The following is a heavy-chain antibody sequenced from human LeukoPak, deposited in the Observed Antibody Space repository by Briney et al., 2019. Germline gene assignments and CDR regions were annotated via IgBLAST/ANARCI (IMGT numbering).Heavy chain of an antibody. CDR1: GFTFNNYA. CDR2: ISGDGVSP. J-gene: IGHJ4*02. Sequence: GGSLRLSCAASGFTFNNYALTWVRQTPGKGLECVSAISGDGVSPYYADSVRGRFTISRDNSKNTLYLQMNSLRVEDTAVYFCARDPGAFPYFFDCWGQGSLVTVSS. D-gene: IGHD4/OR15-4a*01. CDR3: ARDPGAFPYFFDC. V-gene: IGHV3-23*01.